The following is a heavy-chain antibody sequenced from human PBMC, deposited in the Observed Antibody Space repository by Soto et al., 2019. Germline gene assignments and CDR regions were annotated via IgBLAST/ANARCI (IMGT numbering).Heavy chain of an antibody. J-gene: IGHJ6*02. CDR1: GGSFSGYF. CDR3: ARGLDYRVYQSDMDL. Sequence: SETLSLTCAVYGGSFSGYFCSWIRQPPGKGLEWIGDINHGGNTIYNPSLKSRVTISIDTSKKQFSLRLNSVTAADTAVYYCARGLDYRVYQSDMDLWCQGTTVTVSS. CDR2: INHGGNT. V-gene: IGHV4-34*01. D-gene: IGHD4-4*01.